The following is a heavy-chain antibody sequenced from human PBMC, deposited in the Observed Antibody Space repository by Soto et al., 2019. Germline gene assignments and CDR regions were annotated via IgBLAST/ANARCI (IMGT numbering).Heavy chain of an antibody. D-gene: IGHD5-18*01. V-gene: IGHV4-30-4*01. Sequence: QVQLQESGPGLVKPSQTLSLTCTVSGGSISSGDYYWSWIRQPPGKGLEWIGYIYYSGSNYYNPALKSRVTIAVDTCMNECSLKLSSVTDADTAVYYCARALTWIQLWGSYHYFDYWGQGTLVTVSS. J-gene: IGHJ4*02. CDR1: GGSISSGDYY. CDR3: ARALTWIQLWGSYHYFDY. CDR2: IYYSGSN.